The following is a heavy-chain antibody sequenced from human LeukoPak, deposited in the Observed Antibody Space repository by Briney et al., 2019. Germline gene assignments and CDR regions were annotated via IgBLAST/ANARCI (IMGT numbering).Heavy chain of an antibody. Sequence: GGSLRLSCAASGFTINQYVIHWARQAPGKGLEWVAVISKDGITRFYATSVKGRCTISRDDSKNTVYLQLSSLRVEDTAVYYCVREGYYDSGGPFSGYFDYWGRGDLVTVSS. CDR2: ISKDGITR. D-gene: IGHD3-22*01. CDR1: GFTINQYV. CDR3: VREGYYDSGGPFSGYFDY. V-gene: IGHV3-30*04. J-gene: IGHJ4*02.